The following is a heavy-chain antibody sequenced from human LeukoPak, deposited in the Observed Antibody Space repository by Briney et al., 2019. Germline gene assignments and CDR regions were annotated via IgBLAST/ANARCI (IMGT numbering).Heavy chain of an antibody. CDR2: IYPGDSDT. Sequence: GESLKISCKGSGYSFTSYWIGWVRQMPGKGLEWMGIIYPGDSDTRYSPSFQGQVTISADKSISTAYLQWSSLKASDTAMYYCARQRDGYNPYYYYYMDVWGKGTTVTVSS. CDR1: GYSFTSYW. D-gene: IGHD5-24*01. J-gene: IGHJ6*03. V-gene: IGHV5-51*01. CDR3: ARQRDGYNPYYYYYMDV.